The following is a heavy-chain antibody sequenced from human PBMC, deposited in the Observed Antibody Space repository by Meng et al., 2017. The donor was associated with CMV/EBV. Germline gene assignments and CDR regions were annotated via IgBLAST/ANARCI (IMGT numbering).Heavy chain of an antibody. CDR3: ARDDCGNYCTLAD. V-gene: IGHV3-9*01. D-gene: IGHD2-8*01. CDR2: IGYNSDYI. Sequence: GGSLRLSCAASGFTFDRSAIHWVRQVPGKGLEWVSGIGYNSDYIGYADSVKGRFTISRDNAKNSVYLQMNSLRPEDTALYYWARDDCGNYCTLADWGQGTLVTVSS. J-gene: IGHJ4*02. CDR1: GFTFDRSA.